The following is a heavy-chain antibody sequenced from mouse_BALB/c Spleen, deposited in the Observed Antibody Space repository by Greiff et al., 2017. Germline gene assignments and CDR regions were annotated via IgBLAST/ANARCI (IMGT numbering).Heavy chain of an antibody. D-gene: IGHD2-2*01. CDR3: ARDGYDFDY. J-gene: IGHJ2*01. CDR1: GYTFTSFW. Sequence: VQVVESGAELAKPGASVKMSCKASGYTFTSFWMHWVKQRPGQGLEWIGYINPSTGYIEYNQTLKDKATLTADKSSSTAYMQLSSLTSEDSAVYYCARDGYDFDYWGQGTTLTVSS. CDR2: INPSTGYI. V-gene: IGHV1-7*01.